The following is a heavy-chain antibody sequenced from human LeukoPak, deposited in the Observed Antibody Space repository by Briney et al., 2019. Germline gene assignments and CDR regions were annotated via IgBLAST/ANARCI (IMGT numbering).Heavy chain of an antibody. J-gene: IGHJ6*03. Sequence: ASETLSLTCTVSGGSISSYYWSWIRQPPGKGLEWIGYIYYSGSTNYNPSLKSRVTISVDTSKNQFSLKLSSVTAADTAVYYCAREEGGYMDVWGKGTTVTVSS. CDR2: IYYSGST. CDR1: GGSISSYY. V-gene: IGHV4-59*01. CDR3: AREEGGYMDV.